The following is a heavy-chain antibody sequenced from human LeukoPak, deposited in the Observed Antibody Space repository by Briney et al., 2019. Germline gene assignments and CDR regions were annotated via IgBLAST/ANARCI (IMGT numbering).Heavy chain of an antibody. CDR2: ISGSGGST. CDR1: GFTFSSYA. CDR3: AKDPLGIAVADDAFDI. Sequence: GGSLRLSCAASGFTFSSYAMSWVRQAPGKGLEWVSAISGSGGSTYYADSVKGRFTVSRDNSKNTLYLQMNSLRAEDTAVYYCAKDPLGIAVADDAFDIWGQGTMVTVSS. V-gene: IGHV3-23*01. J-gene: IGHJ3*02. D-gene: IGHD6-19*01.